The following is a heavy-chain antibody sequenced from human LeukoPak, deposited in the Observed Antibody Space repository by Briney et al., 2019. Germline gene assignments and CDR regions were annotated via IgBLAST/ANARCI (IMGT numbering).Heavy chain of an antibody. CDR2: INHSRST. J-gene: IGHJ4*02. CDR1: GGSFSGYY. CDR3: ARGIVGATDFDY. D-gene: IGHD1-26*01. Sequence: SETLSLTCAVYGGSFSGYYWSWIRQPPRKGLEWIGEINHSRSTNYNPSLKSPVTISVDTSKNQFSLKLRSVTAADTAVYYCARGIVGATDFDYWGQGTLVTVSS. V-gene: IGHV4-34*01.